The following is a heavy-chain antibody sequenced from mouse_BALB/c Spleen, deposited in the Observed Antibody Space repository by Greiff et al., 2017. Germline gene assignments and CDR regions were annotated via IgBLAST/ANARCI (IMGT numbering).Heavy chain of an antibody. D-gene: IGHD4-1*01. J-gene: IGHJ1*01. CDR1: GYSITSDYA. CDR3: ASTGSYWYFDV. V-gene: IGHV3-2*02. CDR2: ISYSGST. Sequence: VQLKESGPGLVKPSQSLSLTCTVTGYSITSDYAWNWIRQFPGNKLEWMGYISYSGSTSYNPSLKSRISITRDTSKNQFFLQLNSVTTEDTATYYCASTGSYWYFDVWGAGTTVTVSS.